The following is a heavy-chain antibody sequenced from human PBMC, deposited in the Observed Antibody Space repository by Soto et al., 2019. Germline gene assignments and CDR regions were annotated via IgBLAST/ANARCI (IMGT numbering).Heavy chain of an antibody. CDR1: GGSISSGDYY. J-gene: IGHJ6*02. CDR3: ARVGNDLGMDV. V-gene: IGHV4-30-4*01. CDR2: IYYSGST. D-gene: IGHD3-3*01. Sequence: QVQLQESGPGLVKPSQTLSLTCTVSGGSISSGDYYWSWIRQPPGKGLEWIGYIYYSGSTYYNPSRKRRVTISVDTSKNQFALKRSSVTAADTAVYYCARVGNDLGMDVWGQGTTVTVSS.